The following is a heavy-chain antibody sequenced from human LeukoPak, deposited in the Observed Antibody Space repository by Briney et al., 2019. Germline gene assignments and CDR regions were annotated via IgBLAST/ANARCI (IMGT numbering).Heavy chain of an antibody. CDR2: IYTSGST. Sequence: SETLSLTCTVSGGSISSSSYYWSWIRQPAGKGLEWIGRIYTSGSTNYNPSLKSRVTMSVDTSKNQFSLKLSSVTAADTAVYYCARDIGSGSYPDWGQGTLVTVSS. V-gene: IGHV4-61*02. D-gene: IGHD3-10*01. CDR1: GGSISSSSYY. CDR3: ARDIGSGSYPD. J-gene: IGHJ4*02.